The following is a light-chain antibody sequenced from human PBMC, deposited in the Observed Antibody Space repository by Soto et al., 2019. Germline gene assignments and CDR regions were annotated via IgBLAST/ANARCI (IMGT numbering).Light chain of an antibody. CDR1: RGHSSYI. Sequence: QSVLTQSSSASASLGSSVKLTCTLSRGHSSYIIAWHQQQPGKAPRYLMKLEGSGSYNKGSGVPARFSGSSSGADRYLTISNLQFEDEADYYCEAWDSNTRVFGGGTKLTVL. CDR3: EAWDSNTRV. CDR2: LEGSGSY. V-gene: IGLV4-60*02. J-gene: IGLJ3*02.